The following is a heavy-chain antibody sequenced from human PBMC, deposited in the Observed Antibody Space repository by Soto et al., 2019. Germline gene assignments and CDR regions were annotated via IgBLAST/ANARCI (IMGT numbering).Heavy chain of an antibody. CDR1: GFAFRSYG. D-gene: IGHD3-3*01. CDR2: ISHDGDKE. CDR3: AKSGFTIFGEGFDP. J-gene: IGHJ5*02. V-gene: IGHV3-30*18. Sequence: QEQLVESGGGVVQPGSSLRLSCAASGFAFRSYGMNWVRQAPGKGLEWVALISHDGDKEYYADSVKGRFTISRDNSENTLFLRMNSLTADDSAVYFCAKSGFTIFGEGFDPWGQGTLVTVSS.